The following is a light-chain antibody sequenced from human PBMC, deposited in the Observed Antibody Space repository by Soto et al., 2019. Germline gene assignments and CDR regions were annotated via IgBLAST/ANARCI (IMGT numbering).Light chain of an antibody. CDR2: AAS. CDR1: QSISSY. J-gene: IGKJ5*01. Sequence: DIQMTQSPSSLSASVGDRVTITCRASQSISSYLNWYQQKPGKAPKLLIYAASSLQSGVPSRFSGSGSGTDFTLTISSLQPADFATYYCQQRYSTPFTFGQGTRLDIK. V-gene: IGKV1-39*01. CDR3: QQRYSTPFT.